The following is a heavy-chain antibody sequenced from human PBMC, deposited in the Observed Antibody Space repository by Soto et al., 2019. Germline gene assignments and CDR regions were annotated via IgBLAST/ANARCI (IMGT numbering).Heavy chain of an antibody. V-gene: IGHV5-51*01. J-gene: IGHJ6*02. CDR3: ARVGDHYGAGSNRPYFYYYGMDV. CDR1: GYRFSNYW. D-gene: IGHD3-10*01. CDR2: IYPGDSET. Sequence: PGESLKISCKGSGYRFSNYWIGWVRQMPGKGLEWMGIIYPGDSETRYSPSFQGRVTISVDKSISTAYLQWSSLTASDTAMFYCARVGDHYGAGSNRPYFYYYGMDVWGHGTTVTVSS.